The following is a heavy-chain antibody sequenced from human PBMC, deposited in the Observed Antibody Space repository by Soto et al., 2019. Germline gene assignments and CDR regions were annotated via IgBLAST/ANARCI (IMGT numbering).Heavy chain of an antibody. CDR2: IKQDGSEK. CDR1: GFTFSSYW. CDR3: ARVSPESDN. V-gene: IGHV3-7*05. Sequence: EVQLVESGGGLVQPGGSLRLSCAASGFTFSSYWMSWVRQAPGKGLEWVANIKQDGSEKYYVYSVKGRFTISGDNAKNSLYLQMNSMRAEDTAVYYCARVSPESDNWGQGTLVTVSS. J-gene: IGHJ4*02.